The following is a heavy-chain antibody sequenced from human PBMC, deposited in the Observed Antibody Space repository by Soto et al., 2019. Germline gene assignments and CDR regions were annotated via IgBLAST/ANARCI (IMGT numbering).Heavy chain of an antibody. CDR1: GLTVSRTQ. CDR2: IYSAGST. Sequence: GGSLRLSCAVSGLTVSRTQMSWVRQAPGKGLQWVSVIYSAGSTYYANAVKGRFTISRDISENTLYLQMNSLGVEDTALYFCAKDPSPYCRSTICYSFVNSWGQGTLVTVSS. J-gene: IGHJ4*02. V-gene: IGHV3-53*01. D-gene: IGHD2-2*01. CDR3: AKDPSPYCRSTICYSFVNS.